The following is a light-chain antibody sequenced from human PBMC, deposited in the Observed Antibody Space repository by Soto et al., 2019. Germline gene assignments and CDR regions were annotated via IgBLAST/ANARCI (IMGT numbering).Light chain of an antibody. J-gene: IGKJ4*01. CDR3: QQYDSPPLT. CDR2: WAS. V-gene: IGKV4-1*01. CDR1: QSVLYSSDNKNY. Sequence: DIVMTQSPDSLAVSLGERATINCRSSQSVLYSSDNKNYLAWYPQKPGQPPKLLLHWASARESGVPDRFSGSGSATYFTLTIGNPQPEDVAAYYCQQYDSPPLTFGGGTKVEIK.